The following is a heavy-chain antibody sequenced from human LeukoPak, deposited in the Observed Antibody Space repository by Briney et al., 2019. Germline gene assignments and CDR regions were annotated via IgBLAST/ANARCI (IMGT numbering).Heavy chain of an antibody. CDR2: ISGSGGST. V-gene: IGHV3-23*01. CDR1: GFAFNNYA. CDR3: AKAAWNNLFDP. Sequence: GGSLRLSCAASGFAFNNYAMSWVRQAPGKGLEWVSAISGSGGSTYYADSVKGRFTVSRDNSKDTLYPQMNSLRAEDTAVYYCAKAAWNNLFDPWGQGTLVTVSS. J-gene: IGHJ5*02. D-gene: IGHD1-1*01.